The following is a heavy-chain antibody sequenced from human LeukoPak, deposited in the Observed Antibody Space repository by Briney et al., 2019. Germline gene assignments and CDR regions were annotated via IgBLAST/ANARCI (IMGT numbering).Heavy chain of an antibody. D-gene: IGHD3-22*01. CDR3: ARLGPFYDSSGYGDYNWFDP. Sequence: GASVKVSCKASGGTFSSYAISWVRQAPGQGLEWMGGIIPIFGTANYAQKFQGRVTITADESTSTAYMELSSLRSEDTAVYYCARLGPFYDSSGYGDYNWFDPWGQGTLVTVSS. CDR2: IIPIFGTA. J-gene: IGHJ5*02. CDR1: GGTFSSYA. V-gene: IGHV1-69*13.